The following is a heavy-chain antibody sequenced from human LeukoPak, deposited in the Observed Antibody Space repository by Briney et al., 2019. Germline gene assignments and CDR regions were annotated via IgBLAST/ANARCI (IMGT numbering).Heavy chain of an antibody. CDR3: ARGLPATGYCSGGSCYRLYFDY. V-gene: IGHV4-34*01. CDR2: INHSGST. Sequence: SETLSLTCAVYGGSFSGYYWSWIRQPPGKGLEWIGEINHSGSTNYNPSLKSRVTISVDTSKNQFSLKLSSVTAADTAVYYCARGLPATGYCSGGSCYRLYFDYWGQGTLVTVSS. CDR1: GGSFSGYY. D-gene: IGHD2-15*01. J-gene: IGHJ4*02.